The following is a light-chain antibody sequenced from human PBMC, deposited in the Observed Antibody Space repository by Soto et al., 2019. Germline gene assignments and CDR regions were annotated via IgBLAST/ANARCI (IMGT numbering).Light chain of an antibody. V-gene: IGKV3-15*01. CDR2: DVS. CDR3: QQYNNWAPWT. CDR1: ETVSTN. Sequence: TVPAQSPAALAVSPGERVTHSHRASETVSTNLAWYQQRPGQAPRLLIYDVSTGATGIPARFSGSGSGTEFTLTIRSLQSEDFAVYYCQQYNNWAPWTLGQGTKVDI. J-gene: IGKJ1*01.